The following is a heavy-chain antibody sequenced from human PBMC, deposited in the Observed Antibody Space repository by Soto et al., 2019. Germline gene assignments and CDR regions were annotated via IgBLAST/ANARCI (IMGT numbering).Heavy chain of an antibody. CDR3: SLYSLYSSSFPDY. CDR1: GGSISSSSYY. Sequence: SETLSLTCTVSGGSISSSSYYWGWIRQPPGKGLEWIGSIYYSGSTYYNPSLKSRVTISVDTSKNQFSLKLSSVTAADTAVYYCSLYSLYSSSFPDYWGQGTLVTVS. V-gene: IGHV4-39*01. D-gene: IGHD6-13*01. J-gene: IGHJ4*02. CDR2: IYYSGST.